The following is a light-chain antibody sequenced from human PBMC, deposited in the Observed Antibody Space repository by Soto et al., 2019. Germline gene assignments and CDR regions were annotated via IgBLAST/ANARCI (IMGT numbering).Light chain of an antibody. J-gene: IGKJ1*01. CDR2: EAS. Sequence: DIQMTQSPSTLSASVGDRVTITCRASQGISRWLAWYQQKPGRDPKLLIYEASILESGVSSRFSGSGSGTEFTLTISSLQPSDFATYYCQQSNSKSWTFGQGTKVDIK. CDR1: QGISRW. CDR3: QQSNSKSWT. V-gene: IGKV1-5*01.